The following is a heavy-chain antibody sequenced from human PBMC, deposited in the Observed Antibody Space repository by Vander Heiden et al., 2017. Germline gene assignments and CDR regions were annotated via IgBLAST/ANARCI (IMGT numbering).Heavy chain of an antibody. CDR1: GYTFTRYY. V-gene: IGHV1-46*01. D-gene: IGHD3-22*01. Sequence: QVQLVQSGAAVKKPGASVKVSCKASGYTFTRYYMHWVRQAPGQGLEWMGIINPSGGSTSYAQKFQGRVTMTRDTSTSTVYMELSSLRSEDTAVYYCAREGHHCYDISGYGYWFDPWGQGTLVTVSS. CDR2: INPSGGST. CDR3: AREGHHCYDISGYGYWFDP. J-gene: IGHJ5*02.